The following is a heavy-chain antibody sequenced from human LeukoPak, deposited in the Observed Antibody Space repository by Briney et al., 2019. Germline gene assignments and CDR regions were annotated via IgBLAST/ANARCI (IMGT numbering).Heavy chain of an antibody. CDR2: IYTSGST. V-gene: IGHV4-4*07. D-gene: IGHD6-19*01. CDR3: ARGGAVAGFGALNWFDP. J-gene: IGHJ5*02. CDR1: GGSISSYY. Sequence: PSETLSLTCTVSGGSISSYYWSWIRQPAGKGLEWIGRIYTSGSTNYNPSLKSRVTMSVDTSKNQFSLKLSSVTAADTAVYYCARGGAVAGFGALNWFDPWGQGTLVTVSS.